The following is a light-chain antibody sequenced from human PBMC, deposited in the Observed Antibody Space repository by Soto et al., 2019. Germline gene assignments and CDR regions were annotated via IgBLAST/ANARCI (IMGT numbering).Light chain of an antibody. V-gene: IGKV3-20*01. CDR3: QQYGNSPFT. J-gene: IGKJ3*01. CDR2: GAS. CDR1: QSVSSNY. Sequence: EIVLTQSPGTLSLSPGERATLSCRASQSVSSNYLAWYQQKPGQAPRLLIYGASSRATGIPDRFSGSGSGTDFTLTISRLEPEDFEVYYCQQYGNSPFTFGPGTKVDIK.